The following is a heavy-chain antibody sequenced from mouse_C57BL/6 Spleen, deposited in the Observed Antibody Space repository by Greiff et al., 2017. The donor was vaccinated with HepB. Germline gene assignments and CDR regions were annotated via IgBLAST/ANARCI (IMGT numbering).Heavy chain of an antibody. V-gene: IGHV3-6*01. J-gene: IGHJ1*03. Sequence: EVKLMESGPGLVKPSQSLSLTCSVTGYSITSGYYWNWIRQFPGNKLEWMGYISYDGSNNYNPSLKNRISITRDTSKNQFFLKLNSVTTEDTATYYCARDHYDYDGYFDVWGTGTTVTVSS. CDR2: ISYDGSN. D-gene: IGHD2-4*01. CDR3: ARDHYDYDGYFDV. CDR1: GYSITSGYY.